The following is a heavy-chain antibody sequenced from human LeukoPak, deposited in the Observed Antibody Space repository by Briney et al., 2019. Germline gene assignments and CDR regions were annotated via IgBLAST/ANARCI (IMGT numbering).Heavy chain of an antibody. D-gene: IGHD6-6*01. CDR2: ISSSGSYI. CDR3: ARAMSIAARLQTIFDY. J-gene: IGHJ4*02. Sequence: GGSLRLSCAASQFIFRNYGMTWVRQAPGKGLEWVSSISSSGSYIYYADSVKGRFTISRDNAKNSLYLQMNSLRAEDTAVYYCARAMSIAARLQTIFDYWGQGTLVTVSS. CDR1: QFIFRNYG. V-gene: IGHV3-21*04.